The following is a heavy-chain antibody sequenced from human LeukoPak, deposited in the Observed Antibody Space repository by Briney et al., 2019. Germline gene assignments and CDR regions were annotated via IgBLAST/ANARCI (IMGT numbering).Heavy chain of an antibody. J-gene: IGHJ5*02. D-gene: IGHD3-16*01. Sequence: SDPLSLTSTVSGDSMINNYWTWIRQPAGEGLDWIGQVYSKGYANYNPSLESRVTMSVDTSKKQFSLKLNSVTAADTAVYYCAKDWARSRPFDHWGQGSLVTVSS. CDR3: AKDWARSRPFDH. CDR2: VYSKGYA. V-gene: IGHV4-4*07. CDR1: GDSMINNY.